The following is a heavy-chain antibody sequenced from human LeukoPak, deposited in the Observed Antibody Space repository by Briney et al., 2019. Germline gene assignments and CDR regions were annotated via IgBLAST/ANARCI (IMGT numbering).Heavy chain of an antibody. V-gene: IGHV1-18*01. J-gene: IGHJ4*02. CDR1: GYTFTNYG. CDR3: ARDLGVGDTDF. Sequence: GALVKVSCKASGYTFTNYGFSWVRQAPGQGLEWMGWISAYNGNTNYARKLQGRVTMTIDTSANTAYMELRSLRSDDTAVYYCARDLGVGDTDFWGQGTLVTVSS. CDR2: ISAYNGNT. D-gene: IGHD3-3*01.